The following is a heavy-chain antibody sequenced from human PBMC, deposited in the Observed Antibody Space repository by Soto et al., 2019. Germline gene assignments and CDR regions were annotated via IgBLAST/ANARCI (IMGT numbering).Heavy chain of an antibody. CDR3: VRENYYYGMDV. Sequence: GGSLRLSCAASGFDASVNYMTWVRQAPVKGLEWVSAINSGGNTFYADSVKGRFTISRDNSKNTLYLQMNSLRVEDTAMYYCVRENYYYGMDVWGQGTAVTVSS. V-gene: IGHV3-66*01. CDR2: INSGGNT. J-gene: IGHJ6*02. CDR1: GFDASVNY.